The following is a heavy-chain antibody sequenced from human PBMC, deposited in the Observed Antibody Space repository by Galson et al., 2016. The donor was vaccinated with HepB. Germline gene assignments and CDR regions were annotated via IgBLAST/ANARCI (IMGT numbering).Heavy chain of an antibody. CDR1: GYTFTAYY. CDR2: VNSNSGGT. V-gene: IGHV1-2*04. D-gene: IGHD5-18*01. CDR3: ARALTTMVILDS. Sequence: SVKVSCKASGYTFTAYYIHRVRQAPVQGLEWMGYVNSNSGGTKYAQKFQGWVTMTRDTSISTAYMEVSRLTSDDTAVYYCARALTTMVILDSWGQGTLVTVSS. J-gene: IGHJ4*02.